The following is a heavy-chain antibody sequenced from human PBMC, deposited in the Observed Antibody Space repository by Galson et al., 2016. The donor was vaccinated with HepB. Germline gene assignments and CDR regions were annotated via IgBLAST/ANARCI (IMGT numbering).Heavy chain of an antibody. CDR2: ITSSSSVT. J-gene: IGHJ4*02. D-gene: IGHD1-1*01. V-gene: IGHV3-48*02. CDR3: ANNWYGYMAY. Sequence: SLRLSCADSGFTFSIYSMNWVRQAPGKGLEWISHITSSSSVTYYADSVKGRFTISRNNAKKSLYLQMNSLRDEDTAVYYGANNWYGYMAYWGQGTLVTVSS. CDR1: GFTFSIYS.